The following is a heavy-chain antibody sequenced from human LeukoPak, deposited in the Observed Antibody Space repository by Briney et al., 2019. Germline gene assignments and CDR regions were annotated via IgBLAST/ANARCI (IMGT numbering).Heavy chain of an antibody. CDR2: IIPICGTA. D-gene: IGHD2-15*01. V-gene: IGHV1-69*01. CDR1: GCTFSSYS. Sequence: GASVKVSCKASGCTFSSYSISWVRQAPGQGLEWVGGIIPICGTANYAQKFQGRVTITGDDSTNTLYLQLNSLRAEDTAVYYCAGSSGGSYLPYNWFDPWGQGTLLTLSS. CDR3: AGSSGGSYLPYNWFDP. J-gene: IGHJ5*02.